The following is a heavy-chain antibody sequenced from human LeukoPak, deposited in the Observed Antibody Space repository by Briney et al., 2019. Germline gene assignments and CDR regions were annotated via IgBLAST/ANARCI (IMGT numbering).Heavy chain of an antibody. Sequence: QAGGSLRLSCAASGFTFSSYSMNWVRQAPGKGLEWVSSISSSSSYIYYADSVKGRFTISRDNAKNSLYLQMNSLRAEDTAVYYCARGPRIAVADGPPVRPYWGQGTLVTVSS. CDR2: ISSSSSYI. CDR1: GFTFSSYS. V-gene: IGHV3-21*01. D-gene: IGHD6-19*01. CDR3: ARGPRIAVADGPPVRPY. J-gene: IGHJ4*02.